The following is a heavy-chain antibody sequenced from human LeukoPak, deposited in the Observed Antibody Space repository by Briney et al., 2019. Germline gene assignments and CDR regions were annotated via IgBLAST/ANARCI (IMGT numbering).Heavy chain of an antibody. CDR2: IYYSGST. J-gene: IGHJ4*02. Sequence: SETLSLTCTVSGGSISSYYWSWIRQPPGKGLEWIGYIYYSGSTNYNPSLKSRVTISVDTSKNQFSLKLSSVTAADTAVYYCARGSDGRSCSGGSCSDYWGQGTLVTVSS. V-gene: IGHV4-59*01. D-gene: IGHD2-15*01. CDR1: GGSISSYY. CDR3: ARGSDGRSCSGGSCSDY.